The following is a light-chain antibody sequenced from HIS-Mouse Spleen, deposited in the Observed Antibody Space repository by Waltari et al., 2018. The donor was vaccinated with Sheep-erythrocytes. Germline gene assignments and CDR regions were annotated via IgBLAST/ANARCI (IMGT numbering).Light chain of an antibody. CDR1: QSISSY. CDR2: AAS. CDR3: QQSYSTPYT. V-gene: IGKV1-39*01. J-gene: IGKJ2*01. Sequence: DIQMTQSPSSLSASVGDRVTITCRASQSISSYLNWYQQKPGKAPKLLIYAASSLQSGVPSMFSGSGSGTDFTLTISSLQPEDFATYYCQQSYSTPYTXGQGTKLEIK.